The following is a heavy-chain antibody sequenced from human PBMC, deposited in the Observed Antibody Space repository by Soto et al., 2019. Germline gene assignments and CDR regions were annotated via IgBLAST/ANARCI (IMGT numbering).Heavy chain of an antibody. D-gene: IGHD3-10*01. CDR1: GYTFTSYG. CDR2: ISGYNGNT. CDR3: ARAGKYYYGSGSPYYYGMDV. J-gene: IGHJ6*02. V-gene: IGHV1-18*04. Sequence: QVQLVQSGAEVKKPGASVKVSCKASGYTFTSYGVSWVRQAPGQGLEWMGWISGYNGNTNYAQKRQGRVTMTTDTSTSTAYMELRSLRSDDTAVYYCARAGKYYYGSGSPYYYGMDVWGQGITVTVSS.